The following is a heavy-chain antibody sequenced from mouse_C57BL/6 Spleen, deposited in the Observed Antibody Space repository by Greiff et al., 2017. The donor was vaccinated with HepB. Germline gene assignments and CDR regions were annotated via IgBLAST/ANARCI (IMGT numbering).Heavy chain of an antibody. CDR1: GFTFSSYG. Sequence: EVKLVESGGDLVKPGGSLKLSCAASGFTFSSYGMSWVRQTPDKRLEWVATISSGGSYTYYPDSVKGRFTISRDNAKNTLYLQMSSLKSEDTAMYYCARQGNYYGSSSYYFDYWGQGTTLTVSS. D-gene: IGHD1-1*01. V-gene: IGHV5-6*01. CDR3: ARQGNYYGSSSYYFDY. J-gene: IGHJ2*01. CDR2: ISSGGSYT.